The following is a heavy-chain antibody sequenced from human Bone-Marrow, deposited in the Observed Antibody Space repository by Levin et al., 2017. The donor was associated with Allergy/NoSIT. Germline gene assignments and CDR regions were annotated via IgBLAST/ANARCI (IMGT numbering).Heavy chain of an antibody. CDR2: MSGSGGRT. J-gene: IGHJ4*02. CDR3: AREDNWNYDY. V-gene: IGHV3-23*01. D-gene: IGHD1-7*01. Sequence: SCAASGFTFSRYAMDWVRQAPGQGLEWVSGMSGSGGRTVYADSVKGRFTISRDNSKNIMYLQMNSLRVEDTALYYCAREDNWNYDYWGQGTLVTVSS. CDR1: GFTFSRYA.